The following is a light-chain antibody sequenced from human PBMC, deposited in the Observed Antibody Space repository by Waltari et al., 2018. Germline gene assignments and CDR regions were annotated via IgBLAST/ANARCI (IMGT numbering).Light chain of an antibody. CDR3: QQYYSTPPT. V-gene: IGKV4-1*01. CDR2: WAS. Sequence: DIVMTQSPDSLAVSLGERATINCKSSQSVLYSSNNKNYLAWYQQKPGQPSKLLIYWASTRESGVPDRFIGSGSGTDFTLTISSLQAEDVAVYYCQQYYSTPPTFGQGTKVEIK. J-gene: IGKJ1*01. CDR1: QSVLYSSNNKNY.